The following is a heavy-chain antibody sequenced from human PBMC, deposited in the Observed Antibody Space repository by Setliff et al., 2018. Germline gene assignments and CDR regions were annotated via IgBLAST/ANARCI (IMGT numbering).Heavy chain of an antibody. D-gene: IGHD5-12*01. CDR2: ILYSGGA. V-gene: IGHV4-39*07. Sequence: SETLSLTCTVSGASINSGTYYWAFIRQPPGKGLEWIGSILYSGGAHSNPSLNSRVSISVDTSKNQFSLKLMSVTAADTAVYYCSRGGTFRYFDFWGQGAPVTVSS. J-gene: IGHJ4*02. CDR1: GASINSGTYY. CDR3: SRGGTFRYFDF.